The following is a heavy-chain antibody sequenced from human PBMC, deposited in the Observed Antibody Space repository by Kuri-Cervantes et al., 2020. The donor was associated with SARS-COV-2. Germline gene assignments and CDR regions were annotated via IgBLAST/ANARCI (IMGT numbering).Heavy chain of an antibody. CDR2: ISGSSSYI. CDR3: AREVAAAGY. J-gene: IGHJ4*02. Sequence: GESLKISCAASGFTFSSYSMNWVRQAPGKGLEWVSSISGSSSYIYYADSVKGRFTISRDNAKNSLYLQMNSLRAEDTAVYYCAREVAAAGYWGQGTPVTVSS. CDR1: GFTFSSYS. D-gene: IGHD6-13*01. V-gene: IGHV3-21*01.